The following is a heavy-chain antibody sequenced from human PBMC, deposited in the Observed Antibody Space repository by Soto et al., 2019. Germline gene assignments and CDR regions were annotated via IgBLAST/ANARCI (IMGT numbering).Heavy chain of an antibody. J-gene: IGHJ1*01. V-gene: IGHV3-23*01. CDR1: GFTFSNYA. CDR2: ITGSDVTT. CDR3: AKATHNGESGYCTSTSCAADYFQD. Sequence: EVHLLESGGGLVQPGGSLRLSCAASGFTFSNYARSWVRQAPGKGLEWVASITGSDVTTYYAYSVKGRVTISSNNSRNTLNLQMNSLRAEDTAEYYCAKATHNGESGYCTSTSCAADYFQDWGQGALVAVSS. D-gene: IGHD2-2*03.